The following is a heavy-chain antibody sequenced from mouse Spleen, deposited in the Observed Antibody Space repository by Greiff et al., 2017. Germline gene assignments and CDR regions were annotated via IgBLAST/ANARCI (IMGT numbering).Heavy chain of an antibody. J-gene: IGHJ3*01. V-gene: IGHV7-3*01. CDR3: ARFFTARASYFAY. CDR1: GFTFTDYY. D-gene: IGHD3-1*01. Sequence: EVKLVESGGGLVKPGGSLSLSCAASGFTFTDYYMSWVRQPPGKALEWLGFIRNKANGYTTEYSASVKGRFTISRDNSQSILYLQMNALRAEDSATYYCARFFTARASYFAYWGQGTLVTVSA. CDR2: IRNKANGYTT.